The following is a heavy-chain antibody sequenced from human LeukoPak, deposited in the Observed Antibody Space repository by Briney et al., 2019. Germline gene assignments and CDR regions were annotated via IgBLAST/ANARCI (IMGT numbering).Heavy chain of an antibody. CDR3: ARDRSSSSGFDY. V-gene: IGHV1-69*05. D-gene: IGHD6-6*01. Sequence: SVNVSCKASGGTFSSYAISWVRQAPGQGLEWMGVIIPRFGSANYAQKFQGRVLITTHESSSTPYMDLSNLRSKEPPVYYCARDRSSSSGFDYWGQGTLVTVSS. CDR2: IIPRFGSA. J-gene: IGHJ4*02. CDR1: GGTFSSYA.